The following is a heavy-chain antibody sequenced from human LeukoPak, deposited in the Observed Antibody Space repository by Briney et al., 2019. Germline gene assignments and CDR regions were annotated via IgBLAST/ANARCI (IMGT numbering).Heavy chain of an antibody. D-gene: IGHD3-3*01. CDR1: GFTFSSYA. Sequence: PGRSLRLSCAASGFTFSSYAMHWVRPAPGKGLEWVAVISYDGSNKYYADSVKGRFTISRDNSKNTLYLQMNSLRADDTAVYYCARDRGFDGGTYYDFWSGYNRYYYYGMDVWGQGTTVTVSS. CDR2: ISYDGSNK. J-gene: IGHJ6*02. CDR3: ARDRGFDGGTYYDFWSGYNRYYYYGMDV. V-gene: IGHV3-30-3*01.